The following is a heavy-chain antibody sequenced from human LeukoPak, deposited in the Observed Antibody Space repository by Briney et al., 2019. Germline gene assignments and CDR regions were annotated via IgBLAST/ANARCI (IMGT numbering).Heavy chain of an antibody. Sequence: PSETLSLTCTVSGGSISSGSYYWSWIRQPAGKGLEWIGRIYTSGSTNYNPSLKSRVTISVDTSKNQFSLKLSSVTAADTAGYYCARDTIRYSGYDLAIWGQGTLVSVSS. J-gene: IGHJ4*02. CDR2: IYTSGST. CDR1: GGSISSGSYY. CDR3: ARDTIRYSGYDLAI. V-gene: IGHV4-61*02. D-gene: IGHD5-12*01.